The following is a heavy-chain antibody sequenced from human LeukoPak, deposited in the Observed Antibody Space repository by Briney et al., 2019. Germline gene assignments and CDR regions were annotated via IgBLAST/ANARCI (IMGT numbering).Heavy chain of an antibody. Sequence: GGSLRLSCAASGFTFSSYGMHWVRQAPGKGLEWVAFIRYDGSNKYYADSVKGRFTISRDNSKNTLYLQMNSLRAEDTAVYYCAPKIRVVPAAEGAFDIWGQGTMVTVSS. CDR2: IRYDGSNK. V-gene: IGHV3-30*02. CDR1: GFTFSSYG. D-gene: IGHD2-2*01. CDR3: APKIRVVPAAEGAFDI. J-gene: IGHJ3*02.